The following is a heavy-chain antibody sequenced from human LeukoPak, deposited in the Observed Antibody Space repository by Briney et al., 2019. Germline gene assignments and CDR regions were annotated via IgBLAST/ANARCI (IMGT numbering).Heavy chain of an antibody. V-gene: IGHV3-48*04. CDR1: GFSFTTYW. CDR3: ARGDTVTTGDYFDY. J-gene: IGHJ4*02. D-gene: IGHD4-17*01. CDR2: ISSSGSTI. Sequence: GGSLRLSCAASGFSFTTYWMGWVRQAPGKGLEWVSYISSSGSTIYYADSVKGRFTISRDNAKNSLYLQMNSLRAEDTAVYYCARGDTVTTGDYFDYWGQGTLVTVSS.